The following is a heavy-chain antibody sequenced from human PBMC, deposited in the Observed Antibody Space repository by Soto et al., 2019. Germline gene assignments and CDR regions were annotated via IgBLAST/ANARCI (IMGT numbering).Heavy chain of an antibody. CDR1: GDSLSSSIYY. V-gene: IGHV4-39*01. CDR3: ARHGISSGYLAY. J-gene: IGHJ4*02. D-gene: IGHD6-25*01. CDR2: IYYSVIT. Sequence: PSETLSLTCTVSGDSLSSSIYYWAWIPQPPGKGLDWIESIYYSVITPSTPPLKTRVTIPVKPSKTHFSLKLSSVTAADTAVYYCARHGISSGYLAYWGRGTLVPASS.